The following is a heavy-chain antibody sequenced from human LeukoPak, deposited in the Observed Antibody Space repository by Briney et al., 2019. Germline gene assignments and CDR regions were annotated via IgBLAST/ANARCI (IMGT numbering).Heavy chain of an antibody. V-gene: IGHV3-9*01. CDR2: ISWNSGSI. Sequence: GRSLRLSCAASGFTFDDYAMHWVRQAPGKGLEWVSGISWNSGSIGYADSVKGRFTISRDNAKNSPYLQMNSLRAEDTALYYCAKGINSGYSSSWPFDYWGQGTLVTVSS. CDR3: AKGINSGYSSSWPFDY. CDR1: GFTFDDYA. D-gene: IGHD6-13*01. J-gene: IGHJ4*02.